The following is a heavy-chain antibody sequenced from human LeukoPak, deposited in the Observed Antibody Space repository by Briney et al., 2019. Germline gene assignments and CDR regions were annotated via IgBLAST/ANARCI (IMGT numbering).Heavy chain of an antibody. D-gene: IGHD2-15*01. Sequence: SEPLSLTCAVYGGSFSGYYWSWIRQPPGKGLEWIGQINHSGSTNYNPSLKSRVTISVDTSKNQFSLKLSSVTAADTAVYYCAAREAVVVVAATPRYYYYYGMDVWGKGTTVTVSS. V-gene: IGHV4-34*01. J-gene: IGHJ6*04. CDR1: GGSFSGYY. CDR2: INHSGST. CDR3: AAREAVVVVAATPRYYYYYGMDV.